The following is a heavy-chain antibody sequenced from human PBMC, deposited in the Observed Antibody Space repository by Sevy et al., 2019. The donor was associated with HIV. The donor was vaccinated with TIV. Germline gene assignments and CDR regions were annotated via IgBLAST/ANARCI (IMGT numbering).Heavy chain of an antibody. D-gene: IGHD3-22*01. Sequence: GGSLRLSCAASGFTVSSNYMSWVRQAPGKGLEWVSAISGSGGSTYNADSVEGRFTISRDNSKNTLYLEMNSLRVEDTAVYYCAKGDRSFYGLDVWGQGTTVTVSS. V-gene: IGHV3-23*01. J-gene: IGHJ6*02. CDR3: AKGDRSFYGLDV. CDR2: ISGSGGST. CDR1: GFTVSSNY.